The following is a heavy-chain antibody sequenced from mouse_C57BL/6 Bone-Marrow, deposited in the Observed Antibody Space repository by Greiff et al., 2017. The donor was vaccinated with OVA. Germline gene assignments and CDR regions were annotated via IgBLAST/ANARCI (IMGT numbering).Heavy chain of an antibody. V-gene: IGHV1-59*01. CDR1: GYTFTRYC. D-gene: IGHD1-1*01. Sequence: QVQLQQPGAELVRPGTSVTLSCKASGYTFTRYCMHWVKQRPGQGLEWIGVIDPSDSYTNYNQKFKGKATLTVDTSSSTAYMQLSSLTSEDSAVYYCASYYYCSSDYWGQGTTLTVSS. J-gene: IGHJ2*01. CDR2: IDPSDSYT. CDR3: ASYYYCSSDY.